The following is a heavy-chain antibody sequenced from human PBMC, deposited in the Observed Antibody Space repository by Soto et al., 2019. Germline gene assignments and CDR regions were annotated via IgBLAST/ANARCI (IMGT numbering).Heavy chain of an antibody. CDR2: IYYSGST. D-gene: IGHD5-12*01. J-gene: IGHJ4*02. CDR3: ARRFEYSGYDAIDS. Sequence: ETLSLTCTVSGASISTSIYYWGWIRQPPGKGLEWIGTIYYSGSTYYNPSLKSRVTISVDTSKNQFSLKLRSVTAADTAIYYCARRFEYSGYDAIDSWGQGTLVTVS. V-gene: IGHV4-39*01. CDR1: GASISTSIYY.